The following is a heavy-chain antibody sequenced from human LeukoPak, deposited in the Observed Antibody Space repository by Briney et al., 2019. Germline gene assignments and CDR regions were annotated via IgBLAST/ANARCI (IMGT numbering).Heavy chain of an antibody. Sequence: GGPQTLSRAPSAHSFSTYAMHWVRQAPGKGLEWVALIWHDARHTFYTDSVKARFPISRDNSNNTVYLQMNSLGGEDTAVYYCATEIFGSGSYPDYWGQGPLVTVPS. D-gene: IGHD3-10*01. CDR2: IWHDARHT. J-gene: IGHJ4*02. CDR1: AHSFSTYA. CDR3: ATEIFGSGSYPDY. V-gene: IGHV3-33*01.